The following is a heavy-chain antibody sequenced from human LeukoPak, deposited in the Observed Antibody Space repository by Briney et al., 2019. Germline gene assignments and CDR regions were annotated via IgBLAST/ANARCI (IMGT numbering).Heavy chain of an antibody. Sequence: SETLSLTCTVSGYSIGSGYYWGWIRQSPGKGLEWIGSIYNSGSTYYNPSLKSRITISVDTSRNHFSLNLSSVTAADTAVYYCARHGPDYYGSGSPNWFDPWGQGTLVTVSS. V-gene: IGHV4-38-2*02. D-gene: IGHD3-10*01. CDR1: GYSIGSGYY. CDR2: IYNSGST. CDR3: ARHGPDYYGSGSPNWFDP. J-gene: IGHJ5*02.